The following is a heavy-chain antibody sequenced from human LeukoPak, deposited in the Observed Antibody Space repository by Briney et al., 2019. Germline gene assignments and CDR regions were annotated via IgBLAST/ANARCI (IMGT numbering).Heavy chain of an antibody. CDR2: ISYSGGS. CDR1: GDSISTYQ. V-gene: IGHV4-59*01. D-gene: IGHD3-16*01. Sequence: KPSETVSLTCTVSGDSISTYQWSWIRQPPGKGLEWIWYISYSGGSMYNPSLTSRVNISIDTSKNQFSLKLSSLTAADTAVYYCARFGRGDHTWGSYSFDYWGQGALVTVSS. J-gene: IGHJ4*02. CDR3: ARFGRGDHTWGSYSFDY.